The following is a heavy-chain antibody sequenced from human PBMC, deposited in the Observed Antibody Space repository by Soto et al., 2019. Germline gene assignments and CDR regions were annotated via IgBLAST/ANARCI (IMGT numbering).Heavy chain of an antibody. CDR1: GYSFTSYW. J-gene: IGHJ6*02. CDR3: ARHKIINTYLDV. Sequence: PGESLKISCKGSGYSFTSYWISWVRQMPGKGLEWMGRIDPSDSYTRYSPSFQGQVTISADKSITTAYLQWSSLKASDTAMYYCARHKIINTYLDVWGQGTTVTVSS. D-gene: IGHD2-21*01. V-gene: IGHV5-10-1*04. CDR2: IDPSDSYT.